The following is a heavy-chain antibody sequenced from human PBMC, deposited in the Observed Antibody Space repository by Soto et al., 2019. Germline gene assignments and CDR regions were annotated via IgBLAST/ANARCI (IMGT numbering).Heavy chain of an antibody. CDR1: GFTFDSCG. J-gene: IGHJ4*02. D-gene: IGHD3-22*01. CDR3: ASERYYYDSSGSLDY. Sequence: GGSLRLSCVASGFTFDSCGMNWVRQAPGKGLEWVAGVSPHAANTYYADSVRGRFIISRDDSRKTVSLDMNSLRGEDSAVYYCASERYYYDSSGSLDYWGQGTLVTVSS. CDR2: VSPHAANT. V-gene: IGHV3-23*01.